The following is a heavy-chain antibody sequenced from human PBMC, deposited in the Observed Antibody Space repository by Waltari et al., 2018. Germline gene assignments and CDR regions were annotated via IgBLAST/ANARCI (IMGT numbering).Heavy chain of an antibody. CDR2: IHPNSGAT. CDR3: ARAWFNSGFDY. D-gene: IGHD1-26*01. Sequence: QVQLVQSGAEVKRPGASAKVSCKASGYTFTGNYIHWVRQAPGQGLEWMGWIHPNSGATDYAQKFQGRVTMTLDTSITTVYMELGWLGSEDTAIYYCARAWFNSGFDYWGQGSLVAVSS. V-gene: IGHV1-2*02. CDR1: GYTFTGNY. J-gene: IGHJ4*02.